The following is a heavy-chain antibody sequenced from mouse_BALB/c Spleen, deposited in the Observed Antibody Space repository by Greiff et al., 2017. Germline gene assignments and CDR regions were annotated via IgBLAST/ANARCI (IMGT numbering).Heavy chain of an antibody. CDR2: IRNKANGYTT. V-gene: IGHV7-3*02. CDR1: GFTFTDYY. J-gene: IGHJ2*01. Sequence: EVKLEESGGGLVQPGGSLRLSCATSGFTFTDYYMSWVRQPPGKALEWLGFIRNKANGYTTEYSASVKGRFTISRDNSQSILYLQMNTLRAEDSATYYCARDSNYFDYWGQGTTLTVSS. CDR3: ARDSNYFDY.